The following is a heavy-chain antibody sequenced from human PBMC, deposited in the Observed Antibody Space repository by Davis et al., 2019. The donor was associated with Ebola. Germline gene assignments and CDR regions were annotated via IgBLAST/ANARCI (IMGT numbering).Heavy chain of an antibody. D-gene: IGHD1-26*01. V-gene: IGHV1-3*04. CDR2: IDTANGNT. J-gene: IGHJ6*02. CDR1: GYTFTNYG. Sequence: AASVKVSCKTSGYTFTNYGMHWVRQAPGQRLEWMGWIDTANGNTKYSEKFQGRVTITRDTSASTAYMELRSLRSEDTAVYYCARGGKGDHYYYYGMDVWGQGTTVTVSS. CDR3: ARGGKGDHYYYYGMDV.